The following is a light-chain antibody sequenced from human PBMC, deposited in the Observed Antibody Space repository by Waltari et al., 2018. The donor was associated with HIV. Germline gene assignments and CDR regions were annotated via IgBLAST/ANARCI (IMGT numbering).Light chain of an antibody. CDR1: QSISNF. J-gene: IGKJ2*01. Sequence: DIQMTQSPSSLSASIGDRVSITCRASQSISNFLNWYQHKSGKAPKLLIYGASNLQSGVPSRFSGSGSGTDFTLTISSLQPEDFATYYCQQSHTTPYTFGQGTKLEIK. V-gene: IGKV1-39*01. CDR3: QQSHTTPYT. CDR2: GAS.